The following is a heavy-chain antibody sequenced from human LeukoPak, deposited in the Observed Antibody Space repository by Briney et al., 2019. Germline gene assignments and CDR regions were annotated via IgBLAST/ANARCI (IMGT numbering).Heavy chain of an antibody. V-gene: IGHV3-7*05. D-gene: IGHD4-23*01. CDR2: IKQDGSEE. Sequence: GGSLRLSCAASGFTFSSYWMSWVRQAPGKGLEWVANIKQDGSEEYYVDSVKGRFTISRDNAKNSLYLQMNSLRVEDTAVYYCARGDYGGWAEYFLHWGQGTLVIVSS. J-gene: IGHJ1*01. CDR3: ARGDYGGWAEYFLH. CDR1: GFTFSSYW.